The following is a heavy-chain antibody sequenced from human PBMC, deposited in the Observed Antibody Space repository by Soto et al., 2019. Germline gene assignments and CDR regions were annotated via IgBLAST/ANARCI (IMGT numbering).Heavy chain of an antibody. Sequence: QLQLQESGPGLVKPSETLSLTCTVSGGSISSSSYYWGWIRQPPGKGLEWIGSIYYSGSTYYNPPLKRRVTISVDTSKNQLSLKLSSVTAADTAVYYCARHKIAAAGTPFDYWGQGTLVTVSS. CDR2: IYYSGST. V-gene: IGHV4-39*01. J-gene: IGHJ4*02. CDR1: GGSISSSSYY. CDR3: ARHKIAAAGTPFDY. D-gene: IGHD6-13*01.